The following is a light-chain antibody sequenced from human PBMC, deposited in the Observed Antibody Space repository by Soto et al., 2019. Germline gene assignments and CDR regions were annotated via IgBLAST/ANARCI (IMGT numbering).Light chain of an antibody. Sequence: QSALTQPASVSGSPGQSITISCTGTSSDVGGYKYVSWYQQHPGKAPKLMIYDVSSRPSGISNRFSGSKSGNTASLTISGLQAEDEADYYCSSYTSGTTLVFGGGTKVTVL. CDR2: DVS. V-gene: IGLV2-14*01. CDR1: SSDVGGYKY. CDR3: SSYTSGTTLV. J-gene: IGLJ2*01.